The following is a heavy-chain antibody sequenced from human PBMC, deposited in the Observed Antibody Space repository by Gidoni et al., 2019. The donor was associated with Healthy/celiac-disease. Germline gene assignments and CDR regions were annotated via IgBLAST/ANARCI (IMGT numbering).Heavy chain of an antibody. CDR2: ITTNTWNP. CDR1: RYTFVCYG. D-gene: IGHD3-22*01. Sequence: QVQLVQYGSELTQPGASVEFSCKSSRYTFVCYGITWVRQAPGQGLEWLGWITTNTWNPTYAQGFTGRFVFSLDTSVSTAYLQSRNLKAEDTAVYYCARDVEYYDTSGYYYFGYWGQGTLVTVSS. J-gene: IGHJ4*02. CDR3: ARDVEYYDTSGYYYFGY. V-gene: IGHV7-4-1*01.